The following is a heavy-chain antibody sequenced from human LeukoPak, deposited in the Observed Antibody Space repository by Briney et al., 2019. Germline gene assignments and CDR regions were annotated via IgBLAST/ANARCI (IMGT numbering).Heavy chain of an antibody. Sequence: SETLSLTCAVYGGSFSGHYWSWIRQPPGKGLEWIGEINHSGSTNYNPSLKSRVTISVDTSKNQFSLKLSSVTAADTAVYYCARADDYDFWSGYTNAFDYWGQGTLVTVSS. D-gene: IGHD3-3*01. J-gene: IGHJ4*02. CDR1: GGSFSGHY. CDR2: INHSGST. V-gene: IGHV4-34*01. CDR3: ARADDYDFWSGYTNAFDY.